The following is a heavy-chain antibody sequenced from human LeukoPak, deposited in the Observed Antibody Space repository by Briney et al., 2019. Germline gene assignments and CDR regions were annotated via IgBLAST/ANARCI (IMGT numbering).Heavy chain of an antibody. V-gene: IGHV3-30-3*01. J-gene: IGHJ4*02. CDR2: ISYDGSNK. CDR3: ARADGAYQLLSGGLGY. CDR1: GFSFNNYA. D-gene: IGHD2-2*01. Sequence: QPGGSLRLSCAASGFSFNNYAMHWVRQAPGKGLEWVALISYDGSNKYYADSVKGRFTISRDNSKVTLYLQLNSLRAEDTAIYYCARADGAYQLLSGGLGYWGQGTLVTVSS.